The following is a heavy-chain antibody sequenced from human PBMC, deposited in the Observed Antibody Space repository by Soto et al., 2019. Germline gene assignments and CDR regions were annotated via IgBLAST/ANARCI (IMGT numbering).Heavy chain of an antibody. Sequence: EVMLEESGGAVVQPGGSLRLSCVVSGFTFEEHTIHWVRQAPGKGLEWISLLSWDGGTTYYSESVKGRVTISRDSRTNSVFLQMDSLRSEDTALYYCTRVQKQYRTTSGVDFDSWGQGTQVTVSS. CDR2: LSWDGGTT. J-gene: IGHJ4*02. D-gene: IGHD5-12*01. CDR1: GFTFEEHT. V-gene: IGHV3-43*01. CDR3: TRVQKQYRTTSGVDFDS.